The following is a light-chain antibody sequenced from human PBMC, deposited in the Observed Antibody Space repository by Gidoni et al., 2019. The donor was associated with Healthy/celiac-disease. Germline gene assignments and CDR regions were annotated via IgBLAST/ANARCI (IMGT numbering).Light chain of an antibody. CDR3: QQYNSYPRT. CDR2: KAS. Sequence: DIQMTQSPSTLSASVGDRVTITCRASQSISSWLAWYQQKPGKAPKLLIYKASSLESGVPSRFSGSGSGTEFTLTSNSLQPDDFATYYCQQYNSYPRTFXQXTKVEIK. J-gene: IGKJ1*01. V-gene: IGKV1-5*03. CDR1: QSISSW.